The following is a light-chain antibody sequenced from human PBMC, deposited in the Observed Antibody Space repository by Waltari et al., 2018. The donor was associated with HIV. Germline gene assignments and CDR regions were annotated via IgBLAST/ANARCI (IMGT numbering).Light chain of an antibody. CDR3: QVWDSATDHVL. Sequence: LPHPPSLSVAPGETATLTCGATKLDSKSVHWYQQKAGQAPVVVMAYDTDRPAGIVERFSGFNSGHTASLIITRVGAGDEADYYCQVWDSATDHVLFGGGTRLTVL. CDR1: KLDSKS. CDR2: YDT. V-gene: IGLV3-21*04. J-gene: IGLJ2*01.